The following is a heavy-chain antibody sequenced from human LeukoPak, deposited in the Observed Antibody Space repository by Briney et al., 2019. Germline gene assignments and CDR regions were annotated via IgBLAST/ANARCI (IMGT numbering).Heavy chain of an antibody. CDR3: ARHFDNGDYKKTFDI. J-gene: IGHJ3*02. CDR1: GGSISSTTYY. V-gene: IGHV4-39*01. CDR2: IHYTGRA. Sequence: SETLSLTCSVFGGSISSTTYYWVWIRQPPGKGLECIASIHYTGRAYYNPSLKSRATISADTSMNHFSLKLSSVTAADTAVYYCARHFDNGDYKKTFDIWGQGTMVTVSS. D-gene: IGHD4-17*01.